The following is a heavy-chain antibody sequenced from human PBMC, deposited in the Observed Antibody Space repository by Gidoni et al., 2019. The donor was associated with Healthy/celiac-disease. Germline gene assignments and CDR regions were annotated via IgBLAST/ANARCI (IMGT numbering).Heavy chain of an antibody. Sequence: SGGYYWSWLRQHPGKGMEWIGYIYYSGSTYYNPSLKSRVTISVATSKNHFSLKLSSVTAADTAVYYCARAFIDVGTTVTHNWFDPWGQGTLVTVSS. V-gene: IGHV4-31*02. J-gene: IGHJ5*02. D-gene: IGHD4-17*01. CDR1: SGGYY. CDR2: IYYSGST. CDR3: ARAFIDVGTTVTHNWFDP.